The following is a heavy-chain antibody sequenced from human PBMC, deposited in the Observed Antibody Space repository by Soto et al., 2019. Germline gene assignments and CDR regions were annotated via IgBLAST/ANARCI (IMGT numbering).Heavy chain of an antibody. D-gene: IGHD6-19*01. V-gene: IGHV1-3*01. CDR1: GYPFSNFA. Sequence: GASVKVSCKASGYPFSNFAIHWVRQAPGQRLEWMGWIHGGTGNTKYSEKFQDRVTITRDTSASIVYMELSRLRSDDTAVYYCARGPPTGSSGWFLSHWAQGTLVTVSS. CDR3: ARGPPTGSSGWFLSH. CDR2: IHGGTGNT. J-gene: IGHJ4*02.